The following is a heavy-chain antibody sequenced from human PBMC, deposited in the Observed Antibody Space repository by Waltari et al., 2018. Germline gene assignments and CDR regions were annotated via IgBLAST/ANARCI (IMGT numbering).Heavy chain of an antibody. D-gene: IGHD2-15*01. J-gene: IGHJ4*02. CDR3: ARDEVVVAGVPHDY. CDR2: ISSSSQTT. Sequence: ELHLVESGGGLVQPGGSLTLSCVSPGFAFNSDSMNWVRQAPGKGLEWLSYISSSSQTTYYADSVRGRFTISRDNAQNSLYLHMNSLRAEDTAVYYCARDEVVVAGVPHDYWGQGTLVTVSS. V-gene: IGHV3-48*04. CDR1: GFAFNSDS.